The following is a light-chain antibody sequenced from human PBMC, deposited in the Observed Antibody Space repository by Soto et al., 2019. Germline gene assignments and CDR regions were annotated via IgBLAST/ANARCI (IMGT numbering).Light chain of an antibody. V-gene: IGLV2-8*01. J-gene: IGLJ1*01. Sequence: QSALTQPPSASESPGQSVTISCTGTSSDVGAYNYVSWYQHRPGKAPKLMIYEVTKRPSGVPDRFSGAKSGNTASLTVSGLQAEDEADYYCTSHAGTNNFPYVFGTGTKLTVL. CDR1: SSDVGAYNY. CDR2: EVT. CDR3: TSHAGTNNFPYV.